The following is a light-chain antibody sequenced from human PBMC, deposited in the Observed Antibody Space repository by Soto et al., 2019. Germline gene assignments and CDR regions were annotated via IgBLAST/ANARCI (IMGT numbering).Light chain of an antibody. CDR1: QSVGSN. V-gene: IGKV3-15*01. CDR3: QQYNNLPPWT. J-gene: IGKJ1*01. CDR2: VVS. Sequence: EILMTQSPDTVSVSPGERVTLSCRASQSVGSNLAWYQQKPGQPPRLLMYVVSTRATGIPARFSGSGSGTDFTLTISSLQSEDIAVYSCQQYNNLPPWTFGQGTKVELK.